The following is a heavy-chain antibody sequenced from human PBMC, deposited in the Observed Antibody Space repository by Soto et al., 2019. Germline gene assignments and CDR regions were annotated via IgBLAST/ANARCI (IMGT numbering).Heavy chain of an antibody. CDR3: AKDGLVPAAPGYYLDY. J-gene: IGHJ4*02. V-gene: IGHV3-23*01. Sequence: EVQLLESGGGLVQPGGSLRLSCAASGFTLSNYAMSWVRQAPGKGLERVSIISGSGGSTYYAGSVKGRFTISRDNSKNTVYLQMNSLRDEDTAIYYCAKDGLVPAAPGYYLDYWGQGTLVTVSS. CDR2: ISGSGGST. D-gene: IGHD2-2*01. CDR1: GFTLSNYA.